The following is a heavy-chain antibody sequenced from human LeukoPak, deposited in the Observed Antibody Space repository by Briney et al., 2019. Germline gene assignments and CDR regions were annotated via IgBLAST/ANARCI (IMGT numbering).Heavy chain of an antibody. D-gene: IGHD3-22*01. CDR3: AKPYYYDSSGYEHDAFDI. Sequence: GGSLRLSCAASGFTFSSYAMSWVRQAPGKGLEWVSAISGSGGSTYYADYVKGRFTISRDNSKNTLYLQMNSLRAEDTAVYYCAKPYYYDSSGYEHDAFDIWGQGTMVTVSS. J-gene: IGHJ3*02. CDR2: ISGSGGST. CDR1: GFTFSSYA. V-gene: IGHV3-23*01.